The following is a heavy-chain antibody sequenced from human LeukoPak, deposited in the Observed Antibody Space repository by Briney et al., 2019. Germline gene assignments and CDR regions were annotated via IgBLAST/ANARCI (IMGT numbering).Heavy chain of an antibody. J-gene: IGHJ6*03. V-gene: IGHV4-61*02. CDR3: ARDQVGSGYYYYYMDV. CDR2: IYTSGST. CDR1: GGSISSGSYY. Sequence: SETLSLTCTASGGSISSGSYYWSWIRQPAGKGLEWIGRIYTSGSTNYNPSLKSRVTISVDTSKNQFSLKLSSVTAADTAVYYCARDQVGSGYYYYYMDVWGKGTTVTISS. D-gene: IGHD6-19*01.